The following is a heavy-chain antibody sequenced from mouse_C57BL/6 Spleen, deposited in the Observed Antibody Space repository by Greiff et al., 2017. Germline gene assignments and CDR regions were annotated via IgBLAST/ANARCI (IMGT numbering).Heavy chain of an antibody. D-gene: IGHD2-4*01. Sequence: VQLQQSGAELVKPGASVKMSCKASGYTFTSYWITWVKQRPGQGLEWIGDIYPGSGSTNYNEKFKSKATLTVDTSSSTAYMQLSSLTSEDSAVYYCARYDYDEGGYYFDYWGQGTTLTVSS. CDR3: ARYDYDEGGYYFDY. CDR1: GYTFTSYW. V-gene: IGHV1-55*01. J-gene: IGHJ2*01. CDR2: IYPGSGST.